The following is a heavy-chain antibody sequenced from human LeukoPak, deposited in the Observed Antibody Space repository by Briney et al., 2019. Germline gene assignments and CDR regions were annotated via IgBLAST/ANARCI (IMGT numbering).Heavy chain of an antibody. V-gene: IGHV3-21*01. J-gene: IGHJ4*02. CDR3: ARLGEQQLLFDY. D-gene: IGHD6-13*01. Sequence: GGSLRLSCAASGFTFSSYSMNWVRQAPGKGLEWVSSISSSSSYIYYAGSVKGRFTISRDNAKNSLYLQMNSLRAEDTAVYYCARLGEQQLLFDYWGQGTLVTLSS. CDR1: GFTFSSYS. CDR2: ISSSSSYI.